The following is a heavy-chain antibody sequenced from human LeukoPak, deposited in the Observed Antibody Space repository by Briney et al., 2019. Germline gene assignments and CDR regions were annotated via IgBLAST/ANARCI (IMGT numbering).Heavy chain of an antibody. CDR1: GFTFSSYW. CDR3: AKAKYQLLYYDY. CDR2: IKQDGSEK. J-gene: IGHJ4*02. V-gene: IGHV3-7*03. D-gene: IGHD2-2*02. Sequence: GGSLRLSCAASGFTFSSYWMSWVRQAPGKGLEWVANIKQDGSEKYYVDSVKGRFTISRDNSKNTLYLQMNSLRAEDTAVYYCAKAKYQLLYYDYWGQGTLVTVSS.